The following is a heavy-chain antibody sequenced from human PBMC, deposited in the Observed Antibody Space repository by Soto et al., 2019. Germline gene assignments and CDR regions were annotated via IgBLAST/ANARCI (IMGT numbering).Heavy chain of an antibody. Sequence: QVQLVQSGAEVKKPGASVKVSCRASGYTFSSYRISWVRQAPGQGPEWMGWINAYNGDTKYAQKFQDRLIMTTDTSTSTAYMELRSLTSDDTAVYYCARADYGDDDYWGQGTLVTVSS. V-gene: IGHV1-18*01. CDR2: INAYNGDT. CDR3: ARADYGDDDY. D-gene: IGHD4-17*01. CDR1: GYTFSSYR. J-gene: IGHJ4*02.